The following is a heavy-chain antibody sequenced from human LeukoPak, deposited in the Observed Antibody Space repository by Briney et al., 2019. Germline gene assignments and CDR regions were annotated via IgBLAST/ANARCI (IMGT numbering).Heavy chain of an antibody. D-gene: IGHD1-26*01. CDR3: AKDAGQVGATTGY. CDR1: GFTFSSYG. Sequence: GGSLRLSCAASGFTFSSYGMHWVRQAPGKGLEWVAVISYDGSNKYYADSVKGRFTISRDNSKNTLYLQMNSLRAEDTAVYYCAKDAGQVGATTGYWGRGTLVTVSS. V-gene: IGHV3-30*18. J-gene: IGHJ4*02. CDR2: ISYDGSNK.